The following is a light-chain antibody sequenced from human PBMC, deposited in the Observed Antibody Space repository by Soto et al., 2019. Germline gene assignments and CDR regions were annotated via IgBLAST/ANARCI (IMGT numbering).Light chain of an antibody. J-gene: IGLJ1*01. Sequence: QSALTQPASVSGSPGQSITISCTGTSSDVGGYNYVSWYQQHPGKAPKLMIYEVSNRPSGVSNRFSGSKSGNTASLTTSGLQAEDEADYYCSSYTIRSIDYVFGTGTKLTVL. CDR1: SSDVGGYNY. V-gene: IGLV2-14*01. CDR2: EVS. CDR3: SSYTIRSIDYV.